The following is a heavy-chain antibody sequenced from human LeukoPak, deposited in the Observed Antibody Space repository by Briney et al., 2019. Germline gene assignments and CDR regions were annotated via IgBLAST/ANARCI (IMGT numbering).Heavy chain of an antibody. J-gene: IGHJ4*02. CDR2: IYHSGST. Sequence: PSETLSLTCGVSGYSISSGYYWGWIRQPPGKGLEWIGSIYHSGSTYYNPSLKSRVTISVDTSKNQFSLKLSSVTAADTAVYYCARRPSGSYHFDYWGQGTLVTVSS. CDR3: ARRPSGSYHFDY. V-gene: IGHV4-38-2*01. CDR1: GYSISSGYY. D-gene: IGHD1-26*01.